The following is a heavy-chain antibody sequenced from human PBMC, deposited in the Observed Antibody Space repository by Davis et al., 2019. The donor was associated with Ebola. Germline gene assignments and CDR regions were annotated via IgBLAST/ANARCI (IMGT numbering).Heavy chain of an antibody. CDR1: GGSISSSNW. V-gene: IGHV4-4*02. CDR2: VYHSGST. CDR3: ARGRGKWLRFYGMDV. Sequence: MPSETLSLTCAVSGGSISSSNWWSWVRQPPGKGLEWIGEVYHSGSTNYNPSLKSRVTISVDKSKNQFSLKLSSVTAADTAVYYCARGRGKWLRFYGMDVWGQGTTVTVSS. D-gene: IGHD5-12*01. J-gene: IGHJ6*02.